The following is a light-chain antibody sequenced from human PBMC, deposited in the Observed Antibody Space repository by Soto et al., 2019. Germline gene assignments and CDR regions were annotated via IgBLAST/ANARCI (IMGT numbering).Light chain of an antibody. CDR2: GVN. V-gene: IGLV2-14*01. Sequence: QSALTQPASVSGSPGQSITISCTGTSGDVGAYNYVSWYQQHPDKAPKLMIYGVNNRPSGVSYRFSGSKSGNTASLTISGLQAEDEADYYCNSYTNTYTYVFGTGTKLTVL. J-gene: IGLJ1*01. CDR3: NSYTNTYTYV. CDR1: SGDVGAYNY.